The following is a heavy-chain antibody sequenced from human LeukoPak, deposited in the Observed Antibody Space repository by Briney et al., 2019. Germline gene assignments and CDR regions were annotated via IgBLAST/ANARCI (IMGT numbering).Heavy chain of an antibody. CDR3: ARGRSSSSGWFDP. Sequence: SETLSLTCAVYGGSFSGYYWSWIRQPPGKGLEWIGEINHSGSTNYNPSLKSRVTISVDTSKNQFSLKLSSVTAADTAVYYCARGRSSSSGWFDPWGQGTLVTLSS. CDR1: GGSFSGYY. CDR2: INHSGST. J-gene: IGHJ5*02. D-gene: IGHD6-6*01. V-gene: IGHV4-34*01.